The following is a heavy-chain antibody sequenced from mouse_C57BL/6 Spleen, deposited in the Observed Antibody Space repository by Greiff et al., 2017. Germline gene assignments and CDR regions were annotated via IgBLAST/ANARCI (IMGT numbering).Heavy chain of an antibody. D-gene: IGHD1-1*01. V-gene: IGHV5-16*01. CDR1: GFTFSDYY. J-gene: IGHJ4*01. CDR2: INSDGSST. CDR3: ARGYYYSNCPYYYAMDY. Sequence: EVQLVESEAGLVQPGTSMKLSCTASGFTFSDYYMAWVRQVPERGLEWVANINSDGSSTYYLDSLKSRFIISRDNAKNIPYLQVSSLKSEDTATYYCARGYYYSNCPYYYAMDYWGQGTTVTVSS.